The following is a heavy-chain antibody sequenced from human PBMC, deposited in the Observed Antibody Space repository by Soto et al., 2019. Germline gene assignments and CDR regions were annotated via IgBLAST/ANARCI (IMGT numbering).Heavy chain of an antibody. J-gene: IGHJ4*02. D-gene: IGHD2-2*03. Sequence: PWETLSLTCTVSGDSSSNVYWSWVRQPPGKGLEWIAYISDGGGAKYNPSLKSRVTISLDTSKNQFSLEMRSVTAADTAVYYCARVLLGYCSRTSCYGFDYWGQGSLVTVSS. CDR1: GDSSSNVY. CDR2: ISDGGGA. CDR3: ARVLLGYCSRTSCYGFDY. V-gene: IGHV4-59*01.